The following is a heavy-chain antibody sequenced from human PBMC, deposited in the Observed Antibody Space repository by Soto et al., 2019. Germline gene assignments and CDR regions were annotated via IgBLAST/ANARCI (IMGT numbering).Heavy chain of an antibody. Sequence: PAGSLRLSCAASGFTFSDHFMDWVRHAPGKGLEWVGRSRNKANSYTTEYAASVKGRFTISRDDSKNSLYLQMNSLKTEETAVYYCDYPEVVGTNDVDYCGQGSL. J-gene: IGHJ4*01. V-gene: IGHV3-72*01. D-gene: IGHD3-22*01. CDR2: SRNKANSYTT. CDR1: GFTFSDHF. CDR3: DYPEVVGTNDVDY.